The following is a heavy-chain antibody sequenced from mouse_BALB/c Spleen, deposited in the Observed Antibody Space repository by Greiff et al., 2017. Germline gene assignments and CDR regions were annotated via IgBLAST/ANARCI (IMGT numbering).Heavy chain of an antibody. J-gene: IGHJ3*01. CDR1: GYTFTSYW. CDR2: INPSTGYT. V-gene: IGHV1S26*01. Sequence: QVQLQQSGPELVKTGASVKMSCKASGYTFTSYWMHWVKQRPGQGLEWIGYINPSTGYTEYNQKFKDKATLTADKSSSTAYMQLSSLTSEDSAVYYCASGKKTVPFAYWGQGTLVTVSA. CDR3: ASGKKTVPFAY. D-gene: IGHD4-1*01.